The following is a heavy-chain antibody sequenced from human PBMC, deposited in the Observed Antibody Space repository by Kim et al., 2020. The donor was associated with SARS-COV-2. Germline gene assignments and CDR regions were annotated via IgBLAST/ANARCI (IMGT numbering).Heavy chain of an antibody. CDR1: GGSISSYY. J-gene: IGHJ5*02. CDR3: ARDRGYCSSTSCPVWFDP. CDR2: IYTSGST. Sequence: SETLSLTCTVSGGSISSYYWSWIRQPAGKGLEWIGRIYTSGSTNYNPSLKSRVTMSVDTSKNQFSLKLSSVTAADTAVYYCARDRGYCSSTSCPVWFDPWGQGTLVTVSS. D-gene: IGHD2-2*01. V-gene: IGHV4-4*07.